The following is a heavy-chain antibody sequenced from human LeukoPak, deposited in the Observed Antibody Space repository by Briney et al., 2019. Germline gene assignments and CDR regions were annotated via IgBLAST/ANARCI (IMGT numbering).Heavy chain of an antibody. V-gene: IGHV3-9*01. CDR1: GFTFDDYA. CDR3: AKNGDRGAYCTGGTCYPYFYYYMDV. D-gene: IGHD2-15*01. Sequence: GGSLRLSCAASGFTFDDYAMHWVRQAPGKGLEWVSGISWNSGSIGYADSVKGRFTISRDNAKNSLYLQMNSLRAEDTAIYYCAKNGDRGAYCTGGTCYPYFYYYMDVWGKGTTVTI. CDR2: ISWNSGSI. J-gene: IGHJ6*03.